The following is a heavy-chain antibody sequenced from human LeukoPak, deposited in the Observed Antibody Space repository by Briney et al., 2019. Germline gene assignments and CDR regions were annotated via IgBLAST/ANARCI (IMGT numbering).Heavy chain of an antibody. CDR1: GFTFSRFG. V-gene: IGHV3-33*01. CDR3: SRGGYGDYNNWFDP. Sequence: GGSLRLSCAAAGFTFSRFGMHWGRQAPGKGLEVVADICYNGSNKLYAESGKGRFTISRDNSKNTLYLQMKSLRAEDTAVYYCSRGGYGDYNNWFDPWGQGTLVIVSS. J-gene: IGHJ5*02. CDR2: ICYNGSNK. D-gene: IGHD4-17*01.